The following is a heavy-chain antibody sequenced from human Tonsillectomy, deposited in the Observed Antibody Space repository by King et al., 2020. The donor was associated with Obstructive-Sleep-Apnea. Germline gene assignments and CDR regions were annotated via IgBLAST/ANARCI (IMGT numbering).Heavy chain of an antibody. J-gene: IGHJ3*02. Sequence: QGQLVQSGAEVKKPGASVKVSCKASGYTFISYYMHWVRQAPGQGLEWMGIISTSGGSTSYAQKFQGRVTMTRDTSTSTVYMELSSLRSEDTAVYYCARGSQPLYSSGWEGDAFDIWGQGTMVTVSS. CDR3: ARGSQPLYSSGWEGDAFDI. D-gene: IGHD6-19*01. V-gene: IGHV1-46*01. CDR2: ISTSGGST. CDR1: GYTFISYY.